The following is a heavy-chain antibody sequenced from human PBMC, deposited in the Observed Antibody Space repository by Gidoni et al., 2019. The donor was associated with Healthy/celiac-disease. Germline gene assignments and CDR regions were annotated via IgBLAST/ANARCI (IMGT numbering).Heavy chain of an antibody. CDR1: GFPFSSYW. D-gene: IGHD3-10*01. V-gene: IGHV3-7*03. Sequence: EVQLVESGGGLVQPGGSLRLSCAASGFPFSSYWMSWVRQDPGKGLEWVANIKQDGSEKYYVDSVKGRFTISRDNAKNSLYLQMNSLRAEDTAVYYCARDSYYGSGGDFDLWGRGTLVTVSS. J-gene: IGHJ2*01. CDR3: ARDSYYGSGGDFDL. CDR2: IKQDGSEK.